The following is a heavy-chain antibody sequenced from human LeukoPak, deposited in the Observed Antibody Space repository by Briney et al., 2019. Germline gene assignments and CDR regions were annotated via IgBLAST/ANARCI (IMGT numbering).Heavy chain of an antibody. CDR2: ISGSGGST. V-gene: IGHV3-23*01. CDR1: GFTFSSYG. J-gene: IGHJ6*03. CDR3: ARAMGYCSSTSCYEPSYYCYMDV. D-gene: IGHD2-2*01. Sequence: GGSLRLSCAASGFTFSSYGMSWVRQAPGKGLEWVSAISGSGGSTYYADSVKGRFTISRDNSKNTLYLQMNSLRAEDTAVYYCARAMGYCSSTSCYEPSYYCYMDVWGKGTTVTVSS.